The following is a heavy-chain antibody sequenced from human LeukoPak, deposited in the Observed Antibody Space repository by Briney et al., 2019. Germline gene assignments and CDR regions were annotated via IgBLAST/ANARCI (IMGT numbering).Heavy chain of an antibody. CDR3: ARSARYGARGAFDI. D-gene: IGHD4/OR15-4a*01. V-gene: IGHV4-34*01. CDR1: GGSFSGYY. J-gene: IGHJ3*02. Sequence: SETLSLTCAVYGGSFSGYYWSWIRQPPGKGLEWIGEINHSGSTNYNPSLKSRVTISVDTSKNQFSLKLSSVTAADTAVYYCARSARYGARGAFDIWGQGTMVTVSS. CDR2: INHSGST.